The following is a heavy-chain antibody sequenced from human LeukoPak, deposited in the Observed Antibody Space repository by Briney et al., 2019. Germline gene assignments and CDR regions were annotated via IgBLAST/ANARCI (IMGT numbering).Heavy chain of an antibody. V-gene: IGHV1-69*06. J-gene: IGHJ4*02. Sequence: EASVKVSCKASGGTFSRYAISWVRQAPGQGLEWMGGIIPNIGTANSAQKCQGRVTITADKSTSTAYMELSRLRSEDPAVYYCARVGPYFDYWGEGTLVTVSS. CDR1: GGTFSRYA. CDR2: IIPNIGTA. CDR3: ARVGPYFDY.